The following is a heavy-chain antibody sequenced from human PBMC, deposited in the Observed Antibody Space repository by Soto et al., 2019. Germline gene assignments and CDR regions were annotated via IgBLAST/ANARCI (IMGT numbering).Heavy chain of an antibody. J-gene: IGHJ6*03. CDR3: ARETSTGNYYVDV. V-gene: IGHV3-48*01. D-gene: IGHD2-2*01. CDR2: ISTSSSNI. CDR1: GFSFSYYG. Sequence: EVQLVESGGGLVQPGGSLRLSCAASGFSFSYYGMNWVRQAPGKGLEWVAYISTSSSNIYYADSVKGRFTISRDNAKNSLSLQMNSLRAADKAVYYCARETSTGNYYVDVWGNGTTVTVSS.